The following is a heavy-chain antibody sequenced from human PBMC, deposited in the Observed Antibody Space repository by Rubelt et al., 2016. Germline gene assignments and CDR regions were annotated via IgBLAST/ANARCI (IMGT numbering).Heavy chain of an antibody. V-gene: IGHV3-23*01. J-gene: IGHJ4*02. Sequence: ISGSGGSTYYADSVKGRFTISRDNSKNTLYLQMNSLRAEDTAVYYCAKDSTPTVTTLFDYWGQGTLVTVSS. D-gene: IGHD4-11*01. CDR3: AKDSTPTVTTLFDY. CDR2: ISGSGGST.